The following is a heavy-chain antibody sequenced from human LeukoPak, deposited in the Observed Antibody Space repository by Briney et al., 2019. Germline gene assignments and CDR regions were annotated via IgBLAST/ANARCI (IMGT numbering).Heavy chain of an antibody. CDR3: ARDWGRGDSKYLDF. CDR2: ISNDGSKK. Sequence: GGSLRLSCAASGFTFNNYGMHWVRQASGKGLECVALISNDGSKKYYAGSAKGRFTISRDNSRNTVFLEMNSLRGDDTAVYFCARDWGRGDSKYLDFWGQGILVTVSS. J-gene: IGHJ4*02. D-gene: IGHD4-17*01. CDR1: GFTFNNYG. V-gene: IGHV3-30*03.